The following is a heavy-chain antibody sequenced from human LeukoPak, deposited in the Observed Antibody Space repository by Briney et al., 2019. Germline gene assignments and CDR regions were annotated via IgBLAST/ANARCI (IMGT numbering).Heavy chain of an antibody. CDR2: ISAYNGNT. J-gene: IGHJ4*02. V-gene: IGHV1-18*01. Sequence: ASVKVSCKASGYTFTSYGISWVRQAPGQGLEWMGWISAYNGNTNYAQKLQGRVTVTTGTSTGTVYLELRSLRSDDTAVYYCARGGGIRFLQSLFFDSWGQGTLVTVSS. CDR1: GYTFTSYG. D-gene: IGHD3-3*01. CDR3: ARGGGIRFLQSLFFDS.